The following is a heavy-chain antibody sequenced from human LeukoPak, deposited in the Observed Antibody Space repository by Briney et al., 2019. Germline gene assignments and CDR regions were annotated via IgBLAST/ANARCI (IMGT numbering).Heavy chain of an antibody. D-gene: IGHD3-16*01. CDR1: GFTFSSYA. Sequence: GGSLRLSCAASGFTFSSYAMSWVRQAPGKGLEWVSTISGDAGTTYYADSVKGRFTISRDNSKYTLYLQMNSLRAEDTAVYYCAKGGGNEFDIWGQGTLVTVSS. CDR3: AKGGGNEFDI. CDR2: ISGDAGTT. V-gene: IGHV3-23*01. J-gene: IGHJ3*02.